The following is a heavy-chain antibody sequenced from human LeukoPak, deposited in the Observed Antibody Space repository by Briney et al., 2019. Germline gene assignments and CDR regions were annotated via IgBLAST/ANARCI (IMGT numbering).Heavy chain of an antibody. CDR1: GGSISSYY. CDR2: IYYSGST. J-gene: IGHJ3*02. D-gene: IGHD3-22*01. CDR3: ARVRHTMIVGGNAFDI. Sequence: SETLSLTCTVPGGSISSYYWSWIRQPPGKGLEWIGYIYYSGSTNYNPSLKSRVTISVDTSKNQFSLKLSSVTAADTAVYYCARVRHTMIVGGNAFDIWGQGTMVTVSS. V-gene: IGHV4-59*01.